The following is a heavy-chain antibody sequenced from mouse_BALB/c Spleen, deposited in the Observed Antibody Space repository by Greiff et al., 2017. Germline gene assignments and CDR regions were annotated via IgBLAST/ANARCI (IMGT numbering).Heavy chain of an antibody. Sequence: VQLQQPGAELVKPGASVKLSCKASGYTFTSYWMHWVKQRPGQGLEWIGEINPSNGRTNYNEKFKSKATLTVDKSSSTAYMQLSSLTSEDSAVYYCARFYLDYWGQGTTLTVSS. J-gene: IGHJ2*01. CDR1: GYTFTSYW. V-gene: IGHV1S81*02. CDR3: ARFYLDY. CDR2: INPSNGRT. D-gene: IGHD2-3*01.